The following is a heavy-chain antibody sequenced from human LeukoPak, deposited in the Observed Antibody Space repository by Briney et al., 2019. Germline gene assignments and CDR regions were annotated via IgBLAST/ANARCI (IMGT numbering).Heavy chain of an antibody. D-gene: IGHD4-17*01. V-gene: IGHV1-69*06. J-gene: IGHJ5*02. CDR1: GGTFSSYA. CDR3: ARAHTINDYGDSWENWFDP. Sequence: ASVKVSCKASGGTFSSYAISWVRQAPGQGLEWIGGIIPIFGTANYAQKFQGRVTITADKSTSTAYMELSSLRSEDTAVYYCARAHTINDYGDSWENWFDPWGQGTLVTVSS. CDR2: IIPIFGTA.